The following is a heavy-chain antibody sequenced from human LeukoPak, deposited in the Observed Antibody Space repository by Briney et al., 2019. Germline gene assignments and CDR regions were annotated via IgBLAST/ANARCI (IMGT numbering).Heavy chain of an antibody. Sequence: PSETLSLTCTVSGDSINSHYWSWIRQPAGKGLEWIGSIYTSGRTNYNPSLKSRVTMSVDTPKNQFSLKLSSVTAADTAVYYCARVGIGAAANYGMDVWGQGTTVTVSS. CDR3: ARVGIGAAANYGMDV. CDR1: GDSINSHY. J-gene: IGHJ6*02. CDR2: IYTSGRT. V-gene: IGHV4-4*07. D-gene: IGHD6-13*01.